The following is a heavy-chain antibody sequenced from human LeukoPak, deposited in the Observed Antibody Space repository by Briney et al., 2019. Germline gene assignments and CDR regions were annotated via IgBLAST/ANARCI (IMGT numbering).Heavy chain of an antibody. Sequence: KSGGSLRLSCAASGFTFSTYTMNWVRQAPGKGLEWVSSISSSSDYIYYADSVKGRFTISRDNAKNSLYLQMNGLRVEDTAVYYCVRYASGSYAPFDYWGQGTMVTVSS. CDR1: GFTFSTYT. D-gene: IGHD3-10*01. V-gene: IGHV3-21*01. J-gene: IGHJ4*02. CDR2: ISSSSDYI. CDR3: VRYASGSYAPFDY.